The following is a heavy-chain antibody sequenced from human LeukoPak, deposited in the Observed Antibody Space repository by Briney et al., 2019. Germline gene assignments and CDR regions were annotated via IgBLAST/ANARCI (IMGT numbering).Heavy chain of an antibody. CDR1: GFTFSTYL. CDR2: ISSSSDYI. CDR3: ARGDIKFDY. J-gene: IGHJ4*02. Sequence: PGGSLRLSCAASGFTFSTYLMNWVRQAPGKGLEWVSSISSSSDYIYYVDSVKGRFTISRDNAKNSLFLQMNSLRAEDTAVYFCARGDIKFDYWGRGTLVTVSS. V-gene: IGHV3-21*01.